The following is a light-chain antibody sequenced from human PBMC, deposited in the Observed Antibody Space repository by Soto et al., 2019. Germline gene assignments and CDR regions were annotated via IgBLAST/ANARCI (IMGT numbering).Light chain of an antibody. J-gene: IGKJ2*01. Sequence: EIVLTQSPGTLSLSPGERATLSCRASQSVSSSYLAWYQQKPGQAPRLLIDGASSRATGIPARFSGSGSGTDFTLTISSLQPEDFAVYYCHQYCSSPYTFGQGTKLEIK. V-gene: IGKV3-20*01. CDR3: HQYCSSPYT. CDR1: QSVSSSY. CDR2: GAS.